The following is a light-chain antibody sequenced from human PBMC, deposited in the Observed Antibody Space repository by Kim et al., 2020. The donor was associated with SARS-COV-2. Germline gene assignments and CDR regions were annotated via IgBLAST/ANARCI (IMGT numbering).Light chain of an antibody. V-gene: IGKV3-11*01. CDR2: DAA. Sequence: SPGERATLSCRASKSVSSYLAWYQQKPGQAPRLLIYDAANRATGIPARFSGSGSGTDFTLTISSLEPEDFAVYYCQQRSNWPLITFGQGTRLEIK. CDR1: KSVSSY. J-gene: IGKJ5*01. CDR3: QQRSNWPLIT.